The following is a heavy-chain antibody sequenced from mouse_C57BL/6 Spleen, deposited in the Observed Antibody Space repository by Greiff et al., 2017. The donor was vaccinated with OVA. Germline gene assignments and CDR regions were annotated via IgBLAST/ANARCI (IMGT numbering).Heavy chain of an antibody. CDR2: INPNNGGT. Sequence: VQLQQSGPELVKPGASVKISCKASGYTFTDYYMNWVKQSHGKSLEWIGDINPNNGGTSYNQKFKGKATLTVDKSSSTAYMELRSLTSEDSAVYYCARGDYYGSSWAYWGQGTLVTVSA. J-gene: IGHJ3*01. V-gene: IGHV1-26*01. CDR3: ARGDYYGSSWAY. D-gene: IGHD1-1*01. CDR1: GYTFTDYY.